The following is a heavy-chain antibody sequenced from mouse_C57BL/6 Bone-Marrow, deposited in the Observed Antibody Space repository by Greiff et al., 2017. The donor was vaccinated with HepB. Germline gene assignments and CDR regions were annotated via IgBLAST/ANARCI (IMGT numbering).Heavy chain of an antibody. CDR1: GFTFSSYA. V-gene: IGHV5-4*01. CDR2: ISDGGSYT. Sequence: EVKLVESGGGLVKPGGSLKLSCAASGFTFSSYAMSWVRQTPEKRLEWVATISDGGSYTYYPDNVKGRFTISRDNAKTKLYLQMSHLKSEDTAMYSCARDDGYYWGQGTLVTVSA. D-gene: IGHD2-3*01. J-gene: IGHJ3*01. CDR3: ARDDGYY.